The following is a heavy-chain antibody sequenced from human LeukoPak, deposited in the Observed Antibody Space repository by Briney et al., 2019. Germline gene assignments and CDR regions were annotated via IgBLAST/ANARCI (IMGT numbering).Heavy chain of an antibody. CDR1: GGSINNYY. CDR2: IYTRGST. V-gene: IGHV4-4*07. J-gene: IGHJ6*03. Sequence: PSETLSLTCTVSGGSINNYYWSWIRQPAGKGLEWIGRIYTRGSTNYNPSLKSRVTMSVDTSKNQFSLKLSSVTAADTAVYYCARDRGLPARGYYYYYRDVWGKGTTVTVSS. CDR3: ARDRGLPARGYYYYYRDV.